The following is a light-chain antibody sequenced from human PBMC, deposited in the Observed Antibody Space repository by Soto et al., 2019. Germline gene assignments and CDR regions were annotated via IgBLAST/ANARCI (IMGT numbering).Light chain of an antibody. Sequence: QSALTQPPSASGSPGQSVTISCTGTSSDVGGYDYVSWYQQRPGRAPKLMIFEATKRPSGVPPRFSGSKSGNTASLTISGLQAEDEADYYCCSYAGTSSWVFGGGTKLTVL. CDR3: CSYAGTSSWV. V-gene: IGLV2-8*01. CDR1: SSDVGGYDY. J-gene: IGLJ3*02. CDR2: EAT.